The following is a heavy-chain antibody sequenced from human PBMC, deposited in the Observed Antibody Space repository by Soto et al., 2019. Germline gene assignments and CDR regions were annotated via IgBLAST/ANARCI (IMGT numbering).Heavy chain of an antibody. CDR3: ASNSYGYIFYEY. D-gene: IGHD5-18*01. Sequence: SETLSLTCAVSGGSISSSNWWSWVRQPPGKGLEWIGKIYYSGSTYYNPSLKSRVTISVDTSKNQFSLKLSSVTAADTAVYYCASNSYGYIFYEYWGQGTLVTVSS. V-gene: IGHV4-4*02. CDR1: GGSISSSNW. J-gene: IGHJ4*02. CDR2: IYYSGST.